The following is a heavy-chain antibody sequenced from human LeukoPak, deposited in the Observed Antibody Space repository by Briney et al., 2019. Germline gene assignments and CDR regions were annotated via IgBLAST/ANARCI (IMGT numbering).Heavy chain of an antibody. Sequence: GGSLRLSCAASEFVFSDYYMSWIRQAPGKGLEWVSYISDSGSTIYYADSVKGRFTISRDNVKNSLYLQMNGLRAEDTAVYYCAREMEGDYGSGTFFDLWGRGNMVTVSS. V-gene: IGHV3-11*01. CDR2: ISDSGSTI. CDR3: AREMEGDYGSGTFFDL. D-gene: IGHD3-10*01. J-gene: IGHJ4*02. CDR1: EFVFSDYY.